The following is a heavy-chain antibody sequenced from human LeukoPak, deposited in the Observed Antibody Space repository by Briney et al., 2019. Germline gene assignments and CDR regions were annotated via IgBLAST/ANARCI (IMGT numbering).Heavy chain of an antibody. V-gene: IGHV1-46*01. J-gene: IGHJ6*03. Sequence: ASVKVSCKVSGYTLTELSMHWVRQAPGQGLEWMGIINPSGGSTSYAQKFQGRVTMTRDTSTSTVYMELSSLRSEDTAVYYCAREGGFGEFNYYYMDVWGKGTTVTISS. CDR1: GYTLTELS. CDR3: AREGGFGEFNYYYMDV. CDR2: INPSGGST. D-gene: IGHD3-10*01.